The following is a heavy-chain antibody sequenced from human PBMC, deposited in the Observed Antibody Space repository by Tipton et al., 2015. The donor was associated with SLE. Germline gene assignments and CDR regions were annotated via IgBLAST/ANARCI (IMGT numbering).Heavy chain of an antibody. J-gene: IGHJ6*03. D-gene: IGHD1-14*01. Sequence: TLSLTCTVSGGSIRSYYWTWIRQPPGKRLEWIAYIYHSGITNYNPSLQSRVTISVDRSKNQFSLKLTSVTAADTAVYYCRYTNDSYYYYMDVWGKGTTVTVSS. V-gene: IGHV4-59*01. CDR2: IYHSGIT. CDR3: RYTNDSYYYYMDV. CDR1: GGSIRSYY.